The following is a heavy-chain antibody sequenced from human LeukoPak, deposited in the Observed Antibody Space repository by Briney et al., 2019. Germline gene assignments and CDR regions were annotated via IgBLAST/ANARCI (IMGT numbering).Heavy chain of an antibody. D-gene: IGHD5-12*01. CDR2: IIPILGIA. V-gene: IGHV1-69*04. J-gene: IGHJ3*02. CDR1: GGTFSSYA. CDR3: AREKSDIVATYAFDI. Sequence: GASVKVSCKASGGTFSSYAISWVRQAPGQGLEWMGRIIPILGIANYAQKFQGRVTITADKSTSTAYMELSSLRSEDTAVCYCAREKSDIVATYAFDIWGQGTMVTVSS.